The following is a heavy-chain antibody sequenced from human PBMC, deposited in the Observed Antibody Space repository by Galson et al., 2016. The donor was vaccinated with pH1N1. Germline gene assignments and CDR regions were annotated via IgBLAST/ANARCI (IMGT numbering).Heavy chain of an antibody. Sequence: ETLSLTCTVSGGSISSSSYYWGWIRQPPGKGLAWIGSIFYSGSTYYNPSLKSRVTISVDTSKNQFSLKLTSVTAADTAVYYGARHRPRRVVVPAAASDWGQGTLVTVSS. V-gene: IGHV4-39*01. J-gene: IGHJ4*02. CDR2: IFYSGST. CDR1: GGSISSSSYY. CDR3: ARHRPRRVVVPAAASD. D-gene: IGHD2-2*01.